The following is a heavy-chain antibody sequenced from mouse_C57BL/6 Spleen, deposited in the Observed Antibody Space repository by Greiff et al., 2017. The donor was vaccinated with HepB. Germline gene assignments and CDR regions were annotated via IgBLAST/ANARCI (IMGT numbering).Heavy chain of an antibody. Sequence: EVQLQESGPELVKPGASVKISCKASGYSFTGYYMNWVKQSPEKSLEWIGEINPSTGGTTYNQKFKAKATLTVDKSSSTAYMQLKSLTSEDSAVYYCARRYYGSSRYYAMDYWGKGTSVTVSS. D-gene: IGHD1-1*01. CDR3: ARRYYGSSRYYAMDY. CDR1: GYSFTGYY. V-gene: IGHV1-42*01. CDR2: INPSTGGT. J-gene: IGHJ4*01.